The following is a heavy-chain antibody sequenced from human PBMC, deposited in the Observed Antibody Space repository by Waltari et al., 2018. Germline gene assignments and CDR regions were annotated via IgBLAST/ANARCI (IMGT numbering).Heavy chain of an antibody. Sequence: QVQLQQWGAGLLKPSETLSLTCAVYGGSFRGYYWSWIRQSPGKGLEWIGEINHSGSTNDNPSLKSRITTSGDTSKNQFSLKLSSVTAADTAVYYCASRSGRVRASPYNWFDPWGQGTLVIVSS. CDR1: GGSFRGYY. D-gene: IGHD2-15*01. J-gene: IGHJ5*02. V-gene: IGHV4-34*01. CDR3: ASRSGRVRASPYNWFDP. CDR2: INHSGST.